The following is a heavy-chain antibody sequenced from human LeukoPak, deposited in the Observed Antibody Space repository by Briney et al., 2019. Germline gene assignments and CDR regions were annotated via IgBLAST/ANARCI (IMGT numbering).Heavy chain of an antibody. CDR1: GGSISNSY. Sequence: SETLSLTCSVSGGSISNSYWSWIRQPPGKGLEWIGYIHSSGRTKYDPALEHRVPISIDTSMNHFSLKVSFLPAPHTAVYYCARHQDGYGDYFDFWGQGILVTVSS. CDR2: IHSSGRT. CDR3: ARHQDGYGDYFDF. J-gene: IGHJ4*02. V-gene: IGHV4-59*08. D-gene: IGHD5-24*01.